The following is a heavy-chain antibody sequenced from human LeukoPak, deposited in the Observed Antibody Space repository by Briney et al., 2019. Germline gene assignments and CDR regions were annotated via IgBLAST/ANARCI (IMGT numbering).Heavy chain of an antibody. CDR2: IYYSGST. Sequence: SETLSLTCTISGGSITGSSYYWGWIRQSPGKGLEWIGNIYYSGSTYYNSSLKSRVTISIDTSKNHFSLRLTSVTASDTAVYFCTRGSYDVLTGRSTLGEYWGQGTLVAASS. CDR3: TRGSYDVLTGRSTLGEY. CDR1: GGSITGSSYY. J-gene: IGHJ4*02. D-gene: IGHD3-9*01. V-gene: IGHV4-39*02.